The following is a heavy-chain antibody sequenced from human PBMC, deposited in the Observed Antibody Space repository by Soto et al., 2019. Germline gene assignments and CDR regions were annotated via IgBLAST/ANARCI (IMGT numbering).Heavy chain of an antibody. J-gene: IGHJ6*02. CDR3: ARGDRGGSGSPASYYYSGFDV. CDR2: VSAGGDMT. Sequence: DVQLLESGGHLVQPGGSLRLSCAASGCTFSSYAMSWVRQAPGKGLEWVSSVSAGGDMTYYSDSVKGRFTISRDNSNNALFLQMNSLRIEDTALYYCARGDRGGSGSPASYYYSGFDVWGQGTTVTVS. V-gene: IGHV3-23*01. CDR1: GCTFSSYA. D-gene: IGHD3-10*01.